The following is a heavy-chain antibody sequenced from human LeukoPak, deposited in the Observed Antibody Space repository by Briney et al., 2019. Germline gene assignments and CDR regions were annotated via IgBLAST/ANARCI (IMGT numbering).Heavy chain of an antibody. CDR3: AKSGGYGLIDY. CDR1: GASISGSGYY. V-gene: IGHV4-39*01. J-gene: IGHJ4*02. Sequence: ASETLSLTCTVSGASISGSGYYWGWIRQPPGKGLEWIGNIYDSGSTYYNASLQSRVTISIDTSKNQFSLRLSSVTAADTAMYYCAKSGGYGLIDYWGQGTLVTVSS. CDR2: IYDSGST. D-gene: IGHD1-26*01.